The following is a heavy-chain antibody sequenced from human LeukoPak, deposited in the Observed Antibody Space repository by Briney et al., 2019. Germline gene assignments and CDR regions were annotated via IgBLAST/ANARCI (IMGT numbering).Heavy chain of an antibody. V-gene: IGHV1-18*01. CDR2: ISAYNGNT. Sequence: GASVKVSCKASGYTFTSYGISWVRQAPGQGLEWMGWISAYNGNTNYAQKLQGRVTMTTDTSTSTAYMELRSLRSDDTAVYYCARAEYSYGPNTFDYWGQGTLVTVSS. D-gene: IGHD5-18*01. CDR3: ARAEYSYGPNTFDY. CDR1: GYTFTSYG. J-gene: IGHJ4*02.